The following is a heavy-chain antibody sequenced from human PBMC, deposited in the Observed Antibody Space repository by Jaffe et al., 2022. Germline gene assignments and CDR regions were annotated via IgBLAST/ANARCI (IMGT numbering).Heavy chain of an antibody. Sequence: EVQLLESGGGLVQPGGSLRLSCAASGFTFSSYAMSWVRQAPGKGLEWVSAISGSGGSTYYADSVKGRFTISRDNSKNTLYLQMNSLRAEDTAVYYCAKDPSHHRYCSGGSCGQFDYWGQGTLVTVSS. CDR1: GFTFSSYA. J-gene: IGHJ4*02. D-gene: IGHD2-15*01. CDR3: AKDPSHHRYCSGGSCGQFDY. CDR2: ISGSGGST. V-gene: IGHV3-23*01.